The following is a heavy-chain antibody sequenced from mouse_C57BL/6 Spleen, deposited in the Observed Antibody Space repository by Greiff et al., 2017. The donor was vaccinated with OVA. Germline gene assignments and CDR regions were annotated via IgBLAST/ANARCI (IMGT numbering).Heavy chain of an antibody. CDR1: GYTFTSYW. D-gene: IGHD1-1*01. Sequence: QVQLQQPGAELVKPGASVKLSCKASGYTFTSYWMHWVKQRPGRGLERIGRIDPNSGGTKYNEKFKSKATLTVDKPSSTAYMQLSSLTSEDSAVYYCALDYYGSSWWYFDVWGTGTTVTVSS. CDR2: IDPNSGGT. V-gene: IGHV1-72*01. J-gene: IGHJ1*03. CDR3: ALDYYGSSWWYFDV.